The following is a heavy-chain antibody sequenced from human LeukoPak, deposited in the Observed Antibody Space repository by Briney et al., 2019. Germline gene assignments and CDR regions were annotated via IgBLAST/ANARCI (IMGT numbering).Heavy chain of an antibody. D-gene: IGHD6-19*01. CDR1: GFTFSSYW. J-gene: IGHJ4*02. V-gene: IGHV3-74*01. CDR2: INSDGYSI. Sequence: GGSLRLSCAASGFTFSSYWMHWVRQAPGKGLVWVSRINSDGYSISYADSVKGRFTISRDNAKKMLCLQMNSLRAEDTAVYYCARAIAVAGTDHWGQGTLVTVSS. CDR3: ARAIAVAGTDH.